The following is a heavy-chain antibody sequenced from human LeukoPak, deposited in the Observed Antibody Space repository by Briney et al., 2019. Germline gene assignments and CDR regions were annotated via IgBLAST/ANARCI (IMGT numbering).Heavy chain of an antibody. CDR1: GFNFNNYW. CDR2: IRDDGSEE. J-gene: IGHJ3*02. V-gene: IGHV3-7*03. Sequence: GGFLRLSCAASGFNFNNYWMSWLRQAPGKGLEWVANIRDDGSEEYYVDSVKGRFTIVRDNAYNSLYLQMNSLRAEDTAVYYCAKDIGYCSGGSCYSAFDIWGQGTMVTVSS. CDR3: AKDIGYCSGGSCYSAFDI. D-gene: IGHD2-15*01.